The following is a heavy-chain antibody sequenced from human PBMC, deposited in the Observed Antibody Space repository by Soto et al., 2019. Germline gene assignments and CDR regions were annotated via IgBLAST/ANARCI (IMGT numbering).Heavy chain of an antibody. CDR1: GFTFDDYA. J-gene: IGHJ4*02. Sequence: EVQLVESGGGLVQPGRSRRLSCAASGFTFDDYAMHWVRQAPGKGLEWVSYITWNSVYTGYADSVKGRFTISRDNANNSLYLQMNSLKPEDTAFYYCAKALYGSSSSPIDFWGQGTLVTVSS. D-gene: IGHD6-13*01. CDR3: AKALYGSSSSPIDF. V-gene: IGHV3-9*01. CDR2: ITWNSVYT.